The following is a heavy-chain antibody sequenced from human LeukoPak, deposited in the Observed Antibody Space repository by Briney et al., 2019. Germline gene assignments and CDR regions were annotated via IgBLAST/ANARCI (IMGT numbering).Heavy chain of an antibody. J-gene: IGHJ5*02. D-gene: IGHD1-26*01. CDR3: ARDLGGSSPTWFDP. CDR2: ISSSSYI. V-gene: IGHV3-21*01. Sequence: PGGSLRLSCAASGLTVRSNYMNWVRQTPGKGLEWVSSISSSSYIYYADSVKGRFTISRDNAKNSLYLQMNSLRAEDTAVYYCARDLGGSSPTWFDPWGQGTLVTVSS. CDR1: GLTVRSNY.